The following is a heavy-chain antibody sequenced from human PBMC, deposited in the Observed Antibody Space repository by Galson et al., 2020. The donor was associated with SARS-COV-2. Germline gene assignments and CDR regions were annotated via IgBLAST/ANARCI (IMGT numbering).Heavy chain of an antibody. CDR1: GFIVSSNY. CDR2: IYSGGST. V-gene: IGHV3-53*01. J-gene: IGHJ4*02. Sequence: GESLKISCAASGFIVSSNYMSWVRQAPGTGLEWVSVIYSGGSTYYADSVKGRFTISRDNSKNTMYLQMNSLRAEDTAVYYCAIDYGDYYFDYWGQGTLVTVSS. D-gene: IGHD4-17*01. CDR3: AIDYGDYYFDY.